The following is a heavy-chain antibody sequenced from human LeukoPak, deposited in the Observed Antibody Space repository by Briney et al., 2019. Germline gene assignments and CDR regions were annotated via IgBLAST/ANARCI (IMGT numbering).Heavy chain of an antibody. J-gene: IGHJ6*03. CDR1: GDTFTRFG. V-gene: IGHV1-69*13. CDR2: IIPIFGIA. CDR3: AKDHLPYNSGWPAGRYYYCYYMDV. Sequence: SVKVSCKASGDTFTRFGISWGRHAPGQGLEWMGGIIPIFGIASYAQKFQGRVTITADESTSTAQMELSSLRSEDTAVYYWAKDHLPYNSGWPAGRYYYCYYMDVWGKGTTVTVSS. D-gene: IGHD6-19*01.